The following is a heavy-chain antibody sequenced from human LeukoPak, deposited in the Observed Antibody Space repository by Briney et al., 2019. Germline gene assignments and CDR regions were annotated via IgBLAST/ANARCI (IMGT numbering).Heavy chain of an antibody. V-gene: IGHV3-23*01. CDR2: IRSSGVTT. CDR1: GFTFSSYW. Sequence: GGSLRLSCTASGFTFSSYWMNWVRQAPGKGPEWVSTIRSSGVTTYYADSVKGRFTISRDNSKNTLYLQMNSLRADDTAVYYRAKAPEEYCFDYWGQGTLVTVSS. CDR3: AKAPEEYCFDY. J-gene: IGHJ4*02.